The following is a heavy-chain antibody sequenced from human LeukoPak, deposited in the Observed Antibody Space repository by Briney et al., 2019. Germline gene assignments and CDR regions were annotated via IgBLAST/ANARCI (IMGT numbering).Heavy chain of an antibody. Sequence: GGSLRLSCAASGFTFSNSSMNWVRQPPGKGLEWVSSIFPSGGEIHYADSVRGRFTISRDNSKSTLSLQMNSLRAEDTAIYYCATYRQVLLPFESWGQGTLVTVSS. CDR3: ATYRQVLLPFES. V-gene: IGHV3-21*04. CDR1: GFTFSNSS. CDR2: IFPSGGEI. D-gene: IGHD2-8*02. J-gene: IGHJ4*02.